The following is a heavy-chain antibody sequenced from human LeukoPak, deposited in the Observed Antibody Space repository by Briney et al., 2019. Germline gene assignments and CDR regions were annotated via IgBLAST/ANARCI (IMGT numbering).Heavy chain of an antibody. D-gene: IGHD3-10*01. CDR3: AREVGSGSYRRDYFDY. CDR2: IYSRGLTRGST. V-gene: IGHV4-59*01. Sequence: SETLSLTCTVSDGSLSSYYWSWIRQPPGKGLEWIGYIYSRGLTRGSTNYNPSLKSRVTISVDTSKNQFSLKLSSVTAADTAVYYCAREVGSGSYRRDYFDYWGQGTLVTVSS. CDR1: DGSLSSYY. J-gene: IGHJ4*02.